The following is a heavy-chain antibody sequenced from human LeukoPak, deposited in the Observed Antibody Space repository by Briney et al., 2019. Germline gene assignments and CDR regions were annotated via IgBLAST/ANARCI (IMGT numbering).Heavy chain of an antibody. J-gene: IGHJ5*02. D-gene: IGHD3-9*01. CDR3: ARGLGRETIFLTGYYSAAVDP. CDR1: GYTFTSYD. CDR2: MNPNSGNT. Sequence: ASVKVSCKASGYTFTSYDINWVRQATGQGLEWMGWMNPNSGNTGYAQKFQGRVTMTRNTSISTAYMELSSLRSEDTAVYYCARGLGRETIFLTGYYSAAVDPWGQGTLVTVSS. V-gene: IGHV1-8*01.